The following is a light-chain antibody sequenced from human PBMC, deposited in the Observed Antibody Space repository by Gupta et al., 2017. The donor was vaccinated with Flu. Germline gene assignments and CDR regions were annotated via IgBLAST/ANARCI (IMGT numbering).Light chain of an antibody. J-gene: IGKJ1*01. CDR1: QSVSSSY. Sequence: EIVLTQSPGTLSLSPGERATLSCRASQSVSSSYLAWYQQKPGQAPRLLIYGASSRATGIQDMFSGSWSGTYFTLTSSRLEPEDFAVYYCQQYGSSPWTFGQGTKVEIK. V-gene: IGKV3-20*01. CDR3: QQYGSSPWT. CDR2: GAS.